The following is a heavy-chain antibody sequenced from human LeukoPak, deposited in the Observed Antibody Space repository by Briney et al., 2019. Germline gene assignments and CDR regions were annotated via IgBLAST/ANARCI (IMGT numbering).Heavy chain of an antibody. J-gene: IGHJ3*02. CDR1: GGSFSGYY. CDR2: INHSGST. D-gene: IGHD4-17*01. CDR3: ARAEDYGNSDAFDI. V-gene: IGHV4-34*01. Sequence: SETLSLTCAVHGGSFSGYYWSWIRQPPGKGLEWIGEINHSGSTNYNPSLKSRVTISVDTSKNQFSLKLSSVTAADTAVYYCARAEDYGNSDAFDIWGQGTMVTVSS.